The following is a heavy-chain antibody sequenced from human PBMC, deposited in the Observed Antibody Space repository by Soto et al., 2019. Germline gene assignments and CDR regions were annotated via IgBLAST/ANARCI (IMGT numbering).Heavy chain of an antibody. CDR3: ARDRLGYSSSWSHQPPFDY. D-gene: IGHD6-13*01. CDR2: IYYSGST. V-gene: IGHV4-30-4*01. J-gene: IGHJ4*02. Sequence: SETLSLTCTVSGGSISSGDYYWSWIRQPPGKGLEWIGYIYYSGSTYYNPSLKSRVTISVDTSKNQFSLKLSSVTAADTAVYYCARDRLGYSSSWSHQPPFDYWGQGTLVTVSS. CDR1: GGSISSGDYY.